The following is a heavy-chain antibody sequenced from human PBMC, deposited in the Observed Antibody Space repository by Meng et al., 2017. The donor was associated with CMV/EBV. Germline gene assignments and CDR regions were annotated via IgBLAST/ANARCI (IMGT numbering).Heavy chain of an antibody. CDR1: GGSISSSSHY. CDR2: IYYSGST. V-gene: IGHV4-39*07. CDR3: ARDNTVVKGINY. Sequence: SETLSLTCTVSGGSISSSSHYWGWIRQPPGKGLEWIGSIYYSGSTYYNPSLKSRVTISVDTSKNQFSLKLSSVTAADTAVYYCARDNTVVKGINYWGQGTLVTVSS. D-gene: IGHD4-23*01. J-gene: IGHJ4*02.